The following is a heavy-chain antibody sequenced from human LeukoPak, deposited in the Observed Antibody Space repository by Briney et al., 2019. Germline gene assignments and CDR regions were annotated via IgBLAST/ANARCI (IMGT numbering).Heavy chain of an antibody. CDR2: ISYDGSNK. J-gene: IGHJ4*02. Sequence: PGRSLRLSCAASGFTFSSYAMHWVRQAPGKGLEWVAVISYDGSNKYYADSVKGRFTISRDNSKTTLYLQMSSLRAEDTAVYYCARGGYYDSSGNPNLAHWGQGTLVTVSS. CDR1: GFTFSSYA. D-gene: IGHD3-22*01. V-gene: IGHV3-30*04. CDR3: ARGGYYDSSGNPNLAH.